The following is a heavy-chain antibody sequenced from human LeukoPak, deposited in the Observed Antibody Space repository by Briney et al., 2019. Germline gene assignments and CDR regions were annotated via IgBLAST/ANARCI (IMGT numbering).Heavy chain of an antibody. CDR2: ISSSSSYT. V-gene: IGHV3-11*03. Sequence: KPGGSLRLSCVASGFTFSDYHMSSIRQAPGKGLEWVSYISSSSSYTNYADSVKGRFTISRDSAKNSLYLQMNSLRAEDTAVYYCARSTLYDILTEYYFDYWGQGTLVTVSS. D-gene: IGHD3-9*01. J-gene: IGHJ4*02. CDR3: ARSTLYDILTEYYFDY. CDR1: GFTFSDYH.